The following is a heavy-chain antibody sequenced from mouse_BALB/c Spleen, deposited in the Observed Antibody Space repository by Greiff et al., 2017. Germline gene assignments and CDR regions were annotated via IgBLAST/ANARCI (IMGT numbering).Heavy chain of an antibody. CDR2: ISYSGST. D-gene: IGHD1-1*01. J-gene: IGHJ2*01. CDR3: ARTTVEGLDFDY. V-gene: IGHV3-8*02. CDR1: GYSITSGY. Sequence: EVKLMESGPSLVKPSQTLSLTCSVTGYSITSGYWNWIRKFPGNKLEYMGYISYSGSTYYNPSLKSRISITRDTSKNQYYLQLKSVTTEDTATYYCARTTVEGLDFDYWGQGTTLTVSS.